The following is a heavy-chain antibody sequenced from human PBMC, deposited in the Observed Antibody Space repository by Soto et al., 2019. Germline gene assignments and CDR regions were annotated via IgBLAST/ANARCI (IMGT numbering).Heavy chain of an antibody. CDR2: IYYSGST. D-gene: IGHD6-6*01. CDR1: GGSISNSNCY. Sequence: SETLSLTCTVSGGSISNSNCYWGWIRQPPGKGLEWIGNIYYSGSTFYNPSLKGRVTISVDTSKNQFSLKLTSVTAADTAVYYCAAPPRYWGQGTLVTVSS. V-gene: IGHV4-39*07. CDR3: AAPPRY. J-gene: IGHJ4*02.